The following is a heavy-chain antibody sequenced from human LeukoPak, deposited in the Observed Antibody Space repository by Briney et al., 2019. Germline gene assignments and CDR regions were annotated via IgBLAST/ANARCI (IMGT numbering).Heavy chain of an antibody. J-gene: IGHJ4*02. V-gene: IGHV3-74*01. CDR2: ISTDGSSA. CDR3: ARVNVCPRCHFDY. Sequence: GGSLRLSCATSGFSLSDYNMNWVRQAPGKGLVWVSRISTDGSSAIYADSVKGRFTISRDNAKNTLYLQMNSLRAEDTAVYYCARVNVCPRCHFDYWGQGTLVTVSS. CDR1: GFSLSDYN. D-gene: IGHD3-16*01.